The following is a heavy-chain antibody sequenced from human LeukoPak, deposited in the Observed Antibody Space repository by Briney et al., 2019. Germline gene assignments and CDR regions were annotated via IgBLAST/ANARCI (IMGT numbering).Heavy chain of an antibody. V-gene: IGHV4-4*07. J-gene: IGHJ6*03. CDR3: ARHYGGAYYYMDV. D-gene: IGHD3-16*01. CDR2: IYSSGIT. CDR1: RGSISNYY. Sequence: SETLSLTCTVSRGSISNYYWSWIRQPAGKGLEYIGRIYSSGITDYNPSLMSRVTLSVDTSKNRFSLKVNSVTAADTAVYYCARHYGGAYYYMDVWGKGTTVTISS.